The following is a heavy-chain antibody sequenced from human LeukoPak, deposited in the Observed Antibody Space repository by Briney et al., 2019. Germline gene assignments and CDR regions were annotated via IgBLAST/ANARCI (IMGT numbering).Heavy chain of an antibody. J-gene: IGHJ4*02. CDR1: GFTFSSYA. CDR2: ISYDGSNK. Sequence: GESLRLSCAASGFTFSSYAMHWVRQAPGKGLEWVAVISYDGSNKYYADSVKGRFTISRDNSKNTLYLQMNSLRAADTAVYYCASENNYYGSGSYRSDYWGQGTLVTVSS. CDR3: ASENNYYGSGSYRSDY. V-gene: IGHV3-30-3*01. D-gene: IGHD3-10*01.